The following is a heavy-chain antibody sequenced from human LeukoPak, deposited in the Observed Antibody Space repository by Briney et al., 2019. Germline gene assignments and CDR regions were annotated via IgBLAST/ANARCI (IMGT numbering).Heavy chain of an antibody. CDR2: ISSNGGST. J-gene: IGHJ4*02. V-gene: IGHV3-64*01. CDR1: GFTFSSYA. Sequence: PGGSLRLSCAASGFTFSSYAMHWVRQAPGKGLEYVSAISSNGGSTYYANSVKGRFTISRDNSKNTLYLQMSSLRAEDMAVYYCARGEQLVSDYWGQGILVTVSS. D-gene: IGHD6-6*01. CDR3: ARGEQLVSDY.